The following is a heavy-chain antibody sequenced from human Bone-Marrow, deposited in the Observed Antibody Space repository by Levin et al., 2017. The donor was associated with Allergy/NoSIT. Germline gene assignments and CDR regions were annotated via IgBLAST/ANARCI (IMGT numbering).Heavy chain of an antibody. CDR2: ISYDGSNK. CDR3: ARDHPTVLLHY. J-gene: IGHJ4*02. V-gene: IGHV3-30*04. Sequence: GGSLRLSCAASGFTFSSYAMHWVRQAPGKGLEWVAVISYDGSNKYYADSVKGRFTISRDNSKNTLYLQMNSLRAEDTAVYYCARDHPTVLLHYWGQGTLVTVSS. D-gene: IGHD4-17*01. CDR1: GFTFSSYA.